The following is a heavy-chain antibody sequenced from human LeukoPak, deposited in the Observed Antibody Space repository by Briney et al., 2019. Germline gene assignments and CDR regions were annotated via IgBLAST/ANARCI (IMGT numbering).Heavy chain of an antibody. V-gene: IGHV1-24*01. CDR1: GYSPTELS. D-gene: IGHD6-13*01. CDR2: FDPEDGET. Sequence: ASGNVSCKLSGYSPTELSMHWVRHAPGKGLEWMGRFDPEDGETIYAQKFQGTVTMTEDTSTDTADVELSSRRSEDSAVYYCARRAVAAAGADYWGQGTLVTVSS. J-gene: IGHJ4*02. CDR3: ARRAVAAAGADY.